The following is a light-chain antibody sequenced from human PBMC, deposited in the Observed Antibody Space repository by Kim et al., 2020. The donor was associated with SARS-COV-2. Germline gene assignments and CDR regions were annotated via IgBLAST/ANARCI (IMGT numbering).Light chain of an antibody. CDR1: QSVGDF. Sequence: SCTPGEGATLSCRAGQSVGDFLAWYQQRPGQAPRLLIYDAARRATGIPTRFSGSGSGTDFTLTVSTLESEDFPLYSCQRSSWPITFGQGTRLEIK. V-gene: IGKV3-11*01. J-gene: IGKJ5*01. CDR2: DAA. CDR3: QRSSWPIT.